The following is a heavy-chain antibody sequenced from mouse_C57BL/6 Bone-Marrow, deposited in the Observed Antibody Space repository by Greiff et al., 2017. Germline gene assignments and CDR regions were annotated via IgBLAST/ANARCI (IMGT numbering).Heavy chain of an antibody. D-gene: IGHD2-4*01. V-gene: IGHV14-4*01. CDR1: GFNIKDDY. CDR3: TTWGDYGFDY. CDR2: IDPENGDT. J-gene: IGHJ2*01. Sequence: ESGAELVRPGASVKLSCTASGFNIKDDYMHWVKQRPEQGLEWIGWIDPENGDTEYASKFQGKATITADTSSNTAYLQLSSLTSEDTAVYYCTTWGDYGFDYWGQGTTLTVSS.